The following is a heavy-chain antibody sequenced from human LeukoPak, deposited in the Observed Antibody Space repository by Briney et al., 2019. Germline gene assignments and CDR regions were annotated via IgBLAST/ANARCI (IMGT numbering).Heavy chain of an antibody. CDR1: GYTFTNYW. CDR2: VYPGDSDSDI. V-gene: IGHV5-51*01. J-gene: IGHJ4*02. D-gene: IGHD3-10*01. Sequence: PGESLKISCKGSGYTFTNYWIGWVRQMPGKGLEGMGVVYPGDSDSDIKYSPSFQGQVTISADKSISTAYLQWSSLKASDTAIYYCARRDYYGSGSYWGAFDYWGQGTLVTVSS. CDR3: ARRDYYGSGSYWGAFDY.